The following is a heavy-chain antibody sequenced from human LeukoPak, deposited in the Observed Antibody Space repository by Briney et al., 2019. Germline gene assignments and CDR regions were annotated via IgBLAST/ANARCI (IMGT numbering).Heavy chain of an antibody. Sequence: GGSLRLSCAASGFTFSSYSMNWVRQAPGKGLEWVSSISSSSSYIYYADSVKGRFTIPRDNAKNSLYLQMNSLRAEDTAVYYCTREMATISFDYWGQGTLVTVSS. V-gene: IGHV3-21*01. CDR2: ISSSSSYI. J-gene: IGHJ4*02. CDR1: GFTFSSYS. CDR3: TREMATISFDY. D-gene: IGHD5-24*01.